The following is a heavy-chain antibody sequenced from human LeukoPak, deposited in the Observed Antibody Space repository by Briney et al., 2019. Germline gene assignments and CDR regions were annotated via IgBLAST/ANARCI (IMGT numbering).Heavy chain of an antibody. J-gene: IGHJ4*02. CDR3: AKVGPRRLGSTSQALDY. D-gene: IGHD2-2*01. V-gene: IGHV3-30*02. CDR2: IRYDGGNK. Sequence: PGGSLILSCAASGFTFSSYGMHWVRQAPGKGLEWVAFIRYDGGNKYYADPVKGRFTISRDSSKNTLYLQMNNLRAEDTALYYCAKVGPRRLGSTSQALDYWGQGTLVTVSS. CDR1: GFTFSSYG.